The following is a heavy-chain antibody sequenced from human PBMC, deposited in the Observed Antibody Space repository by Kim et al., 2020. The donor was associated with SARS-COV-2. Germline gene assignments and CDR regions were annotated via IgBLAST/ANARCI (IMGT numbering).Heavy chain of an antibody. Sequence: SETLSLTCTVSGGSISSYYWSWIRQPPGKGLEWIGYIYYSGSTNYNPSLKSRVTISVDTSKNQFSLKLSSVTAADTAVYYCARGSHTIFGVVISHSPHAFDIWGQGTMVTVSS. CDR2: IYYSGST. J-gene: IGHJ3*02. CDR1: GGSISSYY. CDR3: ARGSHTIFGVVISHSPHAFDI. D-gene: IGHD3-3*01. V-gene: IGHV4-59*13.